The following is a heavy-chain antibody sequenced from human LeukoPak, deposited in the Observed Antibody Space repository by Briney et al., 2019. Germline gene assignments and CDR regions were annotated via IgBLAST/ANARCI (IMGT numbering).Heavy chain of an antibody. CDR3: ARERRGYQLPMPVWFDP. Sequence: GGSLRLSCAASGFTFSSYAMHWVRQAPGKGLEWVAVISYDGSNKYYADSVKGRFTISRDNSKNTPYLQMNSLRAEDTAVYYCARERRGYQLPMPVWFDPWGQGTLVTVSS. CDR1: GFTFSSYA. J-gene: IGHJ5*02. D-gene: IGHD2-2*01. V-gene: IGHV3-30*01. CDR2: ISYDGSNK.